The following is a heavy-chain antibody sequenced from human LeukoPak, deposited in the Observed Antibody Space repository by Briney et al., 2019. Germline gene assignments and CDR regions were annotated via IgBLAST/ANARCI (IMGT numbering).Heavy chain of an antibody. CDR1: GFTFSSYE. D-gene: IGHD6-13*01. CDR2: ISSSSSTK. J-gene: IGHJ4*02. CDR3: ARDSSTWY. V-gene: IGHV3-48*03. Sequence: GGSLRLSCAASGFTFSSYEMNWVRQAPGKGLEWVSYISSSSSTKYYADSVKGRFTISRDNAKNSLYLQMNSLRAEDTAVYYRARDSSTWYWGQGTLVTVSS.